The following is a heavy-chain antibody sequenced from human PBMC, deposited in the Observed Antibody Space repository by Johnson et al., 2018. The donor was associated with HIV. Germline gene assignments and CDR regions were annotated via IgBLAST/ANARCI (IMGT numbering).Heavy chain of an antibody. V-gene: IGHV3-48*01. CDR3: AREEGDYGDSITDDAFDF. Sequence: VQLVESGGGVVQPGRSLRLSCAASGFTFSSYSMNWVRQAPGKGLAWVSYISSSSSTIYYADSVKGRFTISRDNAKNSLYLQMNSLRAEDTAVYYCAREEGDYGDSITDDAFDFWGQGTMVTVSA. D-gene: IGHD4-17*01. CDR2: ISSSSSTI. J-gene: IGHJ3*01. CDR1: GFTFSSYS.